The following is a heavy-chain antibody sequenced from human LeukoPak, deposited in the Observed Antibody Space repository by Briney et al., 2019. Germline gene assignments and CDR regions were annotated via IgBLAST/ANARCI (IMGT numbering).Heavy chain of an antibody. D-gene: IGHD3-10*01. J-gene: IGHJ6*03. Sequence: VGSLRLSCAASGFTISGNYMSWVRQAPGKGLEWVSVIYSGGSTFYSDSVKGRFTISRDNSKNTLYLQMNSLRAEDTAVYYCARGELNTMVRGVIRYYYMDVWGKGTTVTISS. CDR2: IYSGGST. V-gene: IGHV3-53*01. CDR1: GFTISGNY. CDR3: ARGELNTMVRGVIRYYYMDV.